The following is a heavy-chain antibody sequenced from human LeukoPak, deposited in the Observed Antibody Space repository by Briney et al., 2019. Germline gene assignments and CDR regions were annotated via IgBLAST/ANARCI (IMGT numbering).Heavy chain of an antibody. Sequence: ASVKVSCKASGYTFTSYDINWVRQATGQGLEWMGWINPNSGGTNYAQKFQGRVTMTRDTSISTAYMELSRLRSDDTAVYYCASERELKGFDYWGQGTLVTVPS. CDR2: INPNSGGT. J-gene: IGHJ4*02. CDR1: GYTFTSYD. CDR3: ASERELKGFDY. D-gene: IGHD1-26*01. V-gene: IGHV1-2*02.